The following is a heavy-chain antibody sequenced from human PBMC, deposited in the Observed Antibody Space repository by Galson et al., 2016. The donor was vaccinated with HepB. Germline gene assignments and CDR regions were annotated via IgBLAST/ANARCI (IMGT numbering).Heavy chain of an antibody. J-gene: IGHJ6*02. Sequence: SLRLSCAASGFTFSTYGMHWVRQAPGKGLEWVAVISFDGSNKYYADSVKGRFTISRDNSKNSLYLQMNSLREGDTAVYYCAGNKYVPKKPLRKDYYFYAMDVWGQGTTVTVSS. V-gene: IGHV3-30*03. CDR1: GFTFSTYG. CDR3: AGNKYVPKKPLRKDYYFYAMDV. D-gene: IGHD1-14*01. CDR2: ISFDGSNK.